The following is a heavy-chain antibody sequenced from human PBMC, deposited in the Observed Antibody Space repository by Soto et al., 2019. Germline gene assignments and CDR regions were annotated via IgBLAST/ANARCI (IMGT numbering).Heavy chain of an antibody. CDR2: IYYSGST. V-gene: IGHV4-59*08. CDR3: ASIDAYSHYIDV. D-gene: IGHD2-21*01. CDR1: GGSISSYY. Sequence: PSETLSLTCTVSGGSISSYYWTWIWQPPGKGLEWIGYIYYSGSTNYNPSLKSRVTISVATSKTQFSLKLSSVTAADTAVYYCASIDAYSHYIDVWCKRTTLTVSS. J-gene: IGHJ6*03.